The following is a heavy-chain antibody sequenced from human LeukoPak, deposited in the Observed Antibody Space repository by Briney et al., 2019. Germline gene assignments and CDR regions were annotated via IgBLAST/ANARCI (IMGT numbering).Heavy chain of an antibody. Sequence: GGSLRLSCAASGFTFSDFAMSWVRQARGKGLEWVSAISGGGGSTYYADSVKGRFTISRDNSKNTLYLQMNSLRAEDTAAYYCANVGYCSGGTCSYSSDYWGQGTLVTASS. J-gene: IGHJ4*02. CDR2: ISGGGGST. CDR1: GFTFSDFA. CDR3: ANVGYCSGGTCSYSSDY. V-gene: IGHV3-23*01. D-gene: IGHD2-15*01.